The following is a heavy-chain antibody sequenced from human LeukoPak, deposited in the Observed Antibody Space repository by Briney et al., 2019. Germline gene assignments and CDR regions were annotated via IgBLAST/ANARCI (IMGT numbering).Heavy chain of an antibody. D-gene: IGHD6-13*01. CDR2: IIPIFGTA. CDR3: ARDWGVGIAAAGGGYFDH. V-gene: IGHV1-69*13. J-gene: IGHJ4*02. Sequence: SVRVSCKASGGTFSSYAISWVRQAPGQGLEWMGGIIPIFGTANYAQKFQGRVTITADESTSTAYMELSSLRSEDTAVYYCARDWGVGIAAAGGGYFDHWGQGTLVTVSS. CDR1: GGTFSSYA.